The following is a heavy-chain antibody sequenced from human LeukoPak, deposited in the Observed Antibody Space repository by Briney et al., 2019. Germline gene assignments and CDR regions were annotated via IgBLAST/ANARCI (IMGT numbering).Heavy chain of an antibody. J-gene: IGHJ3*02. Sequence: SETLSPTCTVSGGSISSYYWSWIRQPPGKGLEWVGYIYYSGSTNYNPSLKSRVTISVDTSKNQFSLKLSSVTAADTAVYYCARRTPALGIDAFDIWGQGTMVTVSS. D-gene: IGHD1-14*01. V-gene: IGHV4-59*08. CDR1: GGSISSYY. CDR2: IYYSGST. CDR3: ARRTPALGIDAFDI.